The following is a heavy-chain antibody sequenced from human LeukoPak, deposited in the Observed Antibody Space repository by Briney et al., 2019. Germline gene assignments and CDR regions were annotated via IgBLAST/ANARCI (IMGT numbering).Heavy chain of an antibody. Sequence: GGSLRLSCAVSGFTFSSYYMSWVRQAPGKGLEWVAVIWYDGSNKYYADSVKGRFTISRDNSKNTLYLQMNSLRAEDTAVYYCARDRVAVAGPGSYYFDYWGQGTLVTVSS. CDR3: ARDRVAVAGPGSYYFDY. V-gene: IGHV3-33*08. CDR2: IWYDGSNK. CDR1: GFTFSSYY. D-gene: IGHD6-19*01. J-gene: IGHJ4*02.